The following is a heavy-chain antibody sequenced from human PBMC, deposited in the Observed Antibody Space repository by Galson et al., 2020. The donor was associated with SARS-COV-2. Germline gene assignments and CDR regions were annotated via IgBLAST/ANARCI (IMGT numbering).Heavy chain of an antibody. CDR1: GGSISSGNYY. CDR3: TGGNSPCATIFGSVTGPCCMDV. CDR2: IYKSGNT. Sequence: SETLSLTCTVSGGSISSGNYYWSWIRQPAGKGLEWIARIYKSGNTHYNPSLWSQVTISVDTSKNQFSLTLRSVTAADTAVYYCTGGNSPCATIFGSVTGPCCMDVWGQGTAVTVSS. J-gene: IGHJ6*02. V-gene: IGHV4-61*02. D-gene: IGHD3-3*01.